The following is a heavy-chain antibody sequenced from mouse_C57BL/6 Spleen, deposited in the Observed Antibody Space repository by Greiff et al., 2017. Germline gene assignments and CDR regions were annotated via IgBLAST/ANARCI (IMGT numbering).Heavy chain of an antibody. D-gene: IGHD1-1*01. Sequence: EVKLVESGGGLVQSGRSLRLSCATSGFTFSDFYMEWVRQAPGKGLEWIAASRNKANDYTTEYSASVKGRFIVSRDTSQSILYLQMNALRAEDTAIYYCARDALITEGYFDVWGTGTTVTVSS. CDR1: GFTFSDFY. J-gene: IGHJ1*03. CDR2: SRNKANDYTT. CDR3: ARDALITEGYFDV. V-gene: IGHV7-1*01.